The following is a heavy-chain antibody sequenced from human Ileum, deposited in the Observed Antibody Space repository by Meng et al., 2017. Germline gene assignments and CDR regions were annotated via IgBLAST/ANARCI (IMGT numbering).Heavy chain of an antibody. CDR3: TRASVWYSGGY. Sequence: GSLRLSCTVSGFSINTNYYWGWIRQPPGKGLEWIGNFHHSGTTNYNPSLKSRVTISVDTSKNQFSLKLNSVSAADTAVNYCTRASVWYSGGYWGQGTLVTVSS. CDR1: GFSINTNYY. V-gene: IGHV4-38-2*02. D-gene: IGHD1-26*01. CDR2: FHHSGTT. J-gene: IGHJ4*02.